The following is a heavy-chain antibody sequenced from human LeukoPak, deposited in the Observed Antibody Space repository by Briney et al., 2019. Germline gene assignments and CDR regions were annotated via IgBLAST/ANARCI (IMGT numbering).Heavy chain of an antibody. V-gene: IGHV1-69*06. Sequence: ASVKVSCKASGGTFSGYAISWVRQAPGQGLEWMGGIIPIFGTANYAQKFQGRVTITADKSTSTAYMELSSLRSEDTAVYYCARVDIVVVPAAHNWFDPWGQGTLVTVSS. D-gene: IGHD2-2*03. CDR3: ARVDIVVVPAAHNWFDP. CDR1: GGTFSGYA. J-gene: IGHJ5*02. CDR2: IIPIFGTA.